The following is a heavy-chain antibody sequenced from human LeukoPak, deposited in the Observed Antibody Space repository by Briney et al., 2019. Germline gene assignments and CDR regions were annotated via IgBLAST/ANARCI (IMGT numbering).Heavy chain of an antibody. CDR3: TTEGQQMESSGFDF. CDR2: IANKINSERK. D-gene: IGHD6-13*01. V-gene: IGHV3-15*04. CDR1: GLIFSDAW. J-gene: IGHJ4*02. Sequence: PGGSLRLSCAASGLIFSDAWMGWVRQAPGKGLEWVGRIANKINSERKDCAAPVRGRFSISRDDSENTLYLQMNGLQTEDTGVYYCTTEGQQMESSGFDFWGPGTPVTVSS.